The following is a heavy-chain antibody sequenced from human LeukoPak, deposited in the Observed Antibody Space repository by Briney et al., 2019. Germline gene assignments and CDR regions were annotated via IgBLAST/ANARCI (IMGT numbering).Heavy chain of an antibody. CDR3: AREILVTTDAFDI. Sequence: SETLSLTCTVSGGSISSSSYYWGWIRQPPGKGLEWIGSIYYSGSTYYNPSLKSRVTISVDTSKNQFSLKLSSVTAADTAVYYCAREILVTTDAFDIWGQGTMVTVSS. V-gene: IGHV4-39*07. CDR1: GGSISSSSYY. CDR2: IYYSGST. D-gene: IGHD2-21*02. J-gene: IGHJ3*02.